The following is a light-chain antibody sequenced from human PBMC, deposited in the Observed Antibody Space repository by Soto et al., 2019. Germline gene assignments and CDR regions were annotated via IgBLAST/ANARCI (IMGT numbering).Light chain of an antibody. V-gene: IGLV1-40*01. Sequence: QSVLTQPPSVSGAPGQRVTISCTGSSSNIGAHYDVHWYQQFPGTAPRLLIYGYTNLPSGVPDRFSGSKSGTSASLAITGLQADDEADYHCQSYDSSLSGWVFGGGTKLTVL. CDR1: SSNIGAHYD. CDR3: QSYDSSLSGWV. J-gene: IGLJ3*02. CDR2: GYT.